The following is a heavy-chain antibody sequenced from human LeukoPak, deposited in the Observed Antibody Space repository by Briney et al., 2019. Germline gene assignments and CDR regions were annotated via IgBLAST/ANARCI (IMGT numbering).Heavy chain of an antibody. CDR1: GFTFDDYA. CDR2: ISWNSGSI. Sequence: GGSLRLSCAASGFTFDDYAMHWVRQAPGNGLEWVSGISWNSGSIGYADSVRGRFTISRDNAKNSLYLQMNSLRAEDTALYYCANDMVPHYYGPYFDYWGQGTLVTVSS. D-gene: IGHD3-10*01. CDR3: ANDMVPHYYGPYFDY. J-gene: IGHJ4*02. V-gene: IGHV3-9*01.